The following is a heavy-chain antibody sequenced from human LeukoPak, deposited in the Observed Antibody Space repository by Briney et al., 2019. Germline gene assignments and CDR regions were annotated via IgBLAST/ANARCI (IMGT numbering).Heavy chain of an antibody. Sequence: GGSLRLPCAASGFTFSYHWMTWVRQAPGKGLEWVANIKNDGAVKNYVDSVKGRFTISRDNAKNSLYLQMNSLRAEDTAVYYCAKVSYSKGDFWGKGVLVTVPS. CDR1: GFTFSYHW. D-gene: IGHD6-13*01. V-gene: IGHV3-7*01. J-gene: IGHJ4*02. CDR2: IKNDGAVK. CDR3: AKVSYSKGDF.